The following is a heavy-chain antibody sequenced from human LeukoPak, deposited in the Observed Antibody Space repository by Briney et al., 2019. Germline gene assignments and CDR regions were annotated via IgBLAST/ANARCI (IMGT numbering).Heavy chain of an antibody. CDR3: ARDVRKVVVVAAAY. CDR2: ISYDGSNK. V-gene: IGHV3-30*03. D-gene: IGHD2-15*01. Sequence: GGSLRLSCAASGFTFSSYGMHWVRQAPGKGLEWVAVISYDGSNKYYADSVKGRFTISRDNSKNTLYLQMNSLRAEDTAVYYCARDVRKVVVVAAAYWGQGTLVTVSS. J-gene: IGHJ4*02. CDR1: GFTFSSYG.